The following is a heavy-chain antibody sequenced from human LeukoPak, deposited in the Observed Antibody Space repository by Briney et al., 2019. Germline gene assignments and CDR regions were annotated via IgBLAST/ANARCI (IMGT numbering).Heavy chain of an antibody. V-gene: IGHV4-59*01. Sequence: PSETLSLTCAVSGASMRNYYWSWIRQPPGKGLEWIGYTYDSGSSSYNPSLRSRVSISIDTSKNQFSLNLSSVTAADTAVYYCARGWASSWYYFDFWGQGTLVTVSS. CDR3: ARGWASSWYYFDF. J-gene: IGHJ4*02. CDR1: GASMRNYY. D-gene: IGHD2-2*01. CDR2: TYDSGSS.